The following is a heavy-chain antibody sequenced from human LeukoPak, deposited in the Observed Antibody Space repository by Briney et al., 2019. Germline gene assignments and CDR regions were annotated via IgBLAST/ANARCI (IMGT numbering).Heavy chain of an antibody. CDR1: GGSISSGDYY. D-gene: IGHD6-6*01. V-gene: IGHV4-61*08. Sequence: SETLSLTCTVSGGSISSGDYYWSWIRQPPGKGLEWIGYIYYSGSTNYNPSLKSRVTISVDTSKNQFSLKLSSVTAADTAVYYCARGLLGSSSSDYWGQGTLVTVSS. CDR2: IYYSGST. CDR3: ARGLLGSSSSDY. J-gene: IGHJ4*02.